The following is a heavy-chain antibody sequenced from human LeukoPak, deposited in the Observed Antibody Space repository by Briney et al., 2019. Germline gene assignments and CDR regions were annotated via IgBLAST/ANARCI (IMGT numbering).Heavy chain of an antibody. CDR3: AGYYDSSGYLDY. CDR2: ISSSGSTI. CDR1: GFTFSSYE. D-gene: IGHD3-22*01. J-gene: IGHJ4*02. Sequence: GGSLRLSCAASGFTFSSYEMNWVRQAPGKGLEWVSYISSSGSTIYYADSVKGRFTISRDNAKNSLYLQMNSLRAEDTAVNYCAGYYDSSGYLDYWGQGTLVTVSS. V-gene: IGHV3-48*03.